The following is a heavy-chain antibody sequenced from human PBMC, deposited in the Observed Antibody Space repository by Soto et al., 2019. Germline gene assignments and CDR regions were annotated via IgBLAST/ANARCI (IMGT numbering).Heavy chain of an antibody. CDR1: GGTFSSYA. V-gene: IGHV1-69*13. CDR3: ARGILGDYGSSGYYYFDY. CDR2: IIPIFGTA. D-gene: IGHD3-22*01. J-gene: IGHJ4*02. Sequence: GASVKVSCKASGGTFSSYAISWVRQAPGQGLEWMGGIIPIFGTANYAQKFQGRVTITADESTSTAYMELSSLRSEDTAVYYCARGILGDYGSSGYYYFDYWGQGTLVTVSS.